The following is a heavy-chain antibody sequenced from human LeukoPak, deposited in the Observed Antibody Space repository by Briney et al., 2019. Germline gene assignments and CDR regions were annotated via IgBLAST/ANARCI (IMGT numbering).Heavy chain of an antibody. CDR2: IYYSGST. D-gene: IGHD2-2*02. CDR3: ASSPGGYCSSASCYTGGYFDY. V-gene: IGHV4-39*01. Sequence: SETLSLTCTVSGGSISSSTYYWVWIRQPPGKGLEWIGSIYYSGSTYYNPSLKSRVTISVDTSKNQFYLKLSSVTATDRAVYYCASSPGGYCSSASCYTGGYFDYWGQGSLVTVSS. CDR1: GGSISSSTYY. J-gene: IGHJ4*02.